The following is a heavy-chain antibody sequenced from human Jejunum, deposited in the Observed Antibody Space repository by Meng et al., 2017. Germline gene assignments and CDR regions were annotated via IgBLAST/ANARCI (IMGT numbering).Heavy chain of an antibody. V-gene: IGHV1-3*01. CDR2: SNAHSGNT. D-gene: IGHD4-17*01. J-gene: IGHJ4*02. CDR1: GIIFISYA. CDR3: ARDLYGDNGAHFDF. Sequence: GAEVKERGADVKLYCKASGIIFISYAMHWGRQDTGQKLVWMGWSNAHSGNTKSSQRFQDRVTIIRDTSATTAYLELSSLRSEDTAVYFCARDLYGDNGAHFDFWGQGTLVTVSS.